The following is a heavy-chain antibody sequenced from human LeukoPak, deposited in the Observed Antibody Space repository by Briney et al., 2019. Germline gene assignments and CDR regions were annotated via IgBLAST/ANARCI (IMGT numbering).Heavy chain of an antibody. CDR3: AKICGYDYALFDY. CDR1: GFTFSSYA. J-gene: IGHJ4*02. Sequence: GGSLRLSCAASGFTFSSYAMSWLRQAPGKGLEWVSAISGSGGSAYYADPVKGRFTISRDNSKNTLYLQMNSLRAEDTAVYYCAKICGYDYALFDYWGQGTLVTVSS. V-gene: IGHV3-23*01. CDR2: ISGSGGSA. D-gene: IGHD5-12*01.